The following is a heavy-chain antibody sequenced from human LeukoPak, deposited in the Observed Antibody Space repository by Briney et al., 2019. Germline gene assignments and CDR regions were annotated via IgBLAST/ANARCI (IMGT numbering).Heavy chain of an antibody. V-gene: IGHV4-30-2*01. CDR2: IYHSGST. CDR3: ATHSSYYDTSSYSGSYYFDY. CDR1: GVSISSGGYS. D-gene: IGHD3-22*01. J-gene: IGHJ4*02. Sequence: PSQTLSLTCAVSGVSISSGGYSWSWIRQPPGKGLEWIVYIYHSGSTYYNPSLKSRVTISVDTSKNQFSLKLTSVTAADTAVFYCATHSSYYDTSSYSGSYYFDYWGQGTLVTVSS.